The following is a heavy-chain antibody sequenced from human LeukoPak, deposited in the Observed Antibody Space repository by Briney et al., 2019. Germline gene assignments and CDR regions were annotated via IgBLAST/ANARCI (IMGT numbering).Heavy chain of an antibody. CDR1: GFTFSNYA. CDR2: INSDGSSI. CDR3: ARVPLGDDSSGYLYYFDY. D-gene: IGHD3-22*01. J-gene: IGHJ4*02. V-gene: IGHV3-74*03. Sequence: GGSLRLSCAASGFTFSNYAMSWVRQAPGKGLVWVSRINSDGSSITYADSVEGRFTISRDNAKNTLFLQMNSLRVEDTAVYYCARVPLGDDSSGYLYYFDYWGQGTLVTVSS.